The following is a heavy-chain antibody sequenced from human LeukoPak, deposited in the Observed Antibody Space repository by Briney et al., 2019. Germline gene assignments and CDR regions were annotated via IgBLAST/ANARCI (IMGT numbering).Heavy chain of an antibody. Sequence: ASVKVSCKASGYTSTGYYMHWVRQAPGQGLEWMGWINPNSGGTNYAQKFQGRVTMTRDTSISTAYMELSRLRSDDTAVYYCARGYCSSTSCYNWFDPWGQGTLVTVSS. CDR2: INPNSGGT. CDR1: GYTSTGYY. V-gene: IGHV1-2*02. J-gene: IGHJ5*02. D-gene: IGHD2-2*01. CDR3: ARGYCSSTSCYNWFDP.